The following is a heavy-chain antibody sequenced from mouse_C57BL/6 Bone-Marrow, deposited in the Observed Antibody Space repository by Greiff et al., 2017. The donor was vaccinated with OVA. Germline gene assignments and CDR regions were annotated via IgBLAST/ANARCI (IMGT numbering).Heavy chain of an antibody. CDR1: GYTFTSYW. D-gene: IGHD1-1*01. CDR3: ASYYGSSYRGYFDV. CDR2: IHPSDSDT. Sequence: QVHVKQSGAELVKPGASVKVSCKASGYTFTSYWMHWVKQRPGQGLEWIGRIHPSDSDTNYNQKFKGKATLTVDKSSSTAYMQLSSLTSEDSAVYYCASYYGSSYRGYFDVWGTGTTVTVSS. V-gene: IGHV1-74*01. J-gene: IGHJ1*03.